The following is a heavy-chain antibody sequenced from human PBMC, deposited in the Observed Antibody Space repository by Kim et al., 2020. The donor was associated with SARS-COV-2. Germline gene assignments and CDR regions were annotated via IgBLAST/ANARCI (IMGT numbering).Heavy chain of an antibody. J-gene: IGHJ6*01. V-gene: IGHV4-34*01. CDR1: GGSFSGFY. CDR3: SRRDDCGSWRASGGKDV. CDR2: INYRAST. Sequence: SETLSLTCAVYGGSFSGFYRAWIRQPPGKGLEWVGEINYRASTAYSPSLMSRVFISADNSKDNFFLLLMTVTAAEAAAYYCSRRDDCGSWRASGGKDVWG. D-gene: IGHD2-21*01.